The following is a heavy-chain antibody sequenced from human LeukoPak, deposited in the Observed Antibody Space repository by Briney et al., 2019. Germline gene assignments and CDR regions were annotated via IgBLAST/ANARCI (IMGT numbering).Heavy chain of an antibody. Sequence: GGSLRLSCAASGFICSNAWRTWVRQAPVKGLEWVGRIKIKTAGGTTDYAAPVKGRFTISRDDSKNTLYLQMNSLKTDDTAVYYCTTGFVSSSSKIDYWGQGTLVTVSS. CDR3: TTGFVSSSSKIDY. J-gene: IGHJ4*02. D-gene: IGHD6-6*01. V-gene: IGHV3-15*01. CDR1: GFICSNAW. CDR2: IKIKTAGGTT.